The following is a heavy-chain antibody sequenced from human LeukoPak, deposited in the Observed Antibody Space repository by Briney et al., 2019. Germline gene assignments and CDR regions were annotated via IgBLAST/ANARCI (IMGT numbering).Heavy chain of an antibody. V-gene: IGHV1-24*01. CDR1: GYTLSKLS. D-gene: IGHD6-6*01. Sequence: ASVKVSCKAPGYTLSKLSIHWVRQPSGKGLEWMGAFDPEDGETIYAQEFQGRATMTADTSTDTAYMELSSLTSDDTAVYYCARSIAASSGQINYMDVWGKGTTVTVSS. J-gene: IGHJ6*03. CDR3: ARSIAASSGQINYMDV. CDR2: FDPEDGET.